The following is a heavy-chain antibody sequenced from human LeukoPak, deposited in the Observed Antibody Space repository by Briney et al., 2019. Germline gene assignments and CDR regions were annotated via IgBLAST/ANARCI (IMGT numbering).Heavy chain of an antibody. CDR3: AKQSNDFWAGYSAPPGYGMDV. D-gene: IGHD3/OR15-3a*01. J-gene: IGHJ6*02. CDR2: ISTSSRDI. CDR1: GFTFSTYN. V-gene: IGHV3-48*02. Sequence: GGSLRLSCAASGFTFSTYNMNWVRQAPGKGLEWVSYISTSSRDIFYADSVKGRFTISRDDARSSLYLQMNSLRDEDTAVYYCAKQSNDFWAGYSAPPGYGMDVWGQRTTVTVSS.